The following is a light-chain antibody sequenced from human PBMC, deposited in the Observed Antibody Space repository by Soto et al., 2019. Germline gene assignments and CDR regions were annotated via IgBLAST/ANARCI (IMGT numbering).Light chain of an antibody. J-gene: IGKJ2*01. CDR3: QQRSNWPRT. CDR2: DAS. CDR1: QSVSSY. Sequence: EIVLTQSPATLSLSPGERATLSCRASQSVSSYLAWYQQKPGQAPSLLIYDASNRATGIPARFSGSGSGTDFTLTISSLEPEDFAVYYCQQRSNWPRTFGQGTTLEIK. V-gene: IGKV3-11*01.